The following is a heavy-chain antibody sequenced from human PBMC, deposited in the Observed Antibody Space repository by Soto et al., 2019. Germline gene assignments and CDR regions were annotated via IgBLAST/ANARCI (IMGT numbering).Heavy chain of an antibody. V-gene: IGHV3-15*01. D-gene: IGHD2-2*01. Sequence: GGSLRLSCTTSGFTFYNAWMSWVRQAPGKGLEWVGRIKSEIKGGTADYAAPVKDRFTISRDDSGNTLYLQMNSLKIEDTAVYYCTTEPLGYCSGPTCYDYFDYRGQGALVTVSS. CDR2: IKSEIKGGTA. CDR1: GFTFYNAW. CDR3: TTEPLGYCSGPTCYDYFDY. J-gene: IGHJ4*02.